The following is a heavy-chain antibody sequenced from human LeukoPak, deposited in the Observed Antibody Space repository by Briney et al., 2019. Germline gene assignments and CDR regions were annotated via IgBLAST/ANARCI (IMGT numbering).Heavy chain of an antibody. V-gene: IGHV3-73*01. CDR2: IRSQADSYAT. D-gene: IGHD1-26*01. CDR3: ASFPSGSYSAY. J-gene: IGHJ4*02. CDR1: GFSFSGSG. Sequence: GGSLRLSCAASGFSFSGSGMHWVRQASGKGLEWVGHIRSQADSYATVYGASVKGRFTITRDDSENTAYLQMNSLKTEDTAVYYCASFPSGSYSAYWGQGTLVTVSS.